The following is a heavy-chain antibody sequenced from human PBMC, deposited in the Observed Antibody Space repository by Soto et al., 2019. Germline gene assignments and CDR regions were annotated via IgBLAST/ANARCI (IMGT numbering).Heavy chain of an antibody. J-gene: IGHJ1*01. CDR2: IVPILGIA. Sequence: QVQLVQSGAEVKKPGSSVKVSCKASGGTFSSYTISGLRQAPGQGREWMGRIVPILGIANYEQKFQGRVTITADKSTSTAYMEVSSLRSEDTAVYYCAVYCSGGSCHGSAGEYFQHWGQGSLVTVSS. V-gene: IGHV1-69*02. D-gene: IGHD2-15*01. CDR1: GGTFSSYT. CDR3: AVYCSGGSCHGSAGEYFQH.